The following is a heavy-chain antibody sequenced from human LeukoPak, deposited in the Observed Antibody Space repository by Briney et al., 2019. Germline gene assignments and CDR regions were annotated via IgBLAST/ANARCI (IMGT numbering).Heavy chain of an antibody. J-gene: IGHJ4*02. CDR1: GYTFTSYG. V-gene: IGHV1-2*02. CDR2: INLNSRGT. Sequence: ASVKVSCKASGYTFTSYGISWVRQAPGQGLEWMGWINLNSRGTNYAQKFQGRVTMTRDTSISTAYMELNRLRSDDTAVYYCARGGSKSSMLDYWGQGTPVTVSS. D-gene: IGHD6-13*01. CDR3: ARGGSKSSMLDY.